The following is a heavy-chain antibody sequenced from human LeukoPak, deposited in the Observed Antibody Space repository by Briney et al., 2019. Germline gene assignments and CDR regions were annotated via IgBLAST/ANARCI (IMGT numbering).Heavy chain of an antibody. CDR1: GGSISSSNYY. J-gene: IGHJ4*02. CDR2: IYYSGTT. V-gene: IGHV4-61*01. D-gene: IGHD4/OR15-4a*01. CDR3: ARDLMGASHFDY. Sequence: SETLSLTCSVSGGSISSSNYYWTWIRQPPGKGLEWLGYIYYSGTTNYNPSLRSRVTISIDTSKNQFSLKMSSVTAADTAVYYCARDLMGASHFDYWGQGTLVTVSS.